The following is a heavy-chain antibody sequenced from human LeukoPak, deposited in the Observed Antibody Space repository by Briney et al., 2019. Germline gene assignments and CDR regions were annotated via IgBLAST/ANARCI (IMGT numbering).Heavy chain of an antibody. J-gene: IGHJ4*02. V-gene: IGHV1-18*01. CDR2: ISAYNGNT. D-gene: IGHD6-6*01. Sequence: ASVKVSCKASGYTFTSYGISWVRQAPGQGLEWMGWISAYNGNTNYAQKLQGRVTMTTDTSTSTAYMELRSLRSDDTAVYYCARVIEYSSSPGLDYWGQGTLVTVSS. CDR3: ARVIEYSSSPGLDY. CDR1: GYTFTSYG.